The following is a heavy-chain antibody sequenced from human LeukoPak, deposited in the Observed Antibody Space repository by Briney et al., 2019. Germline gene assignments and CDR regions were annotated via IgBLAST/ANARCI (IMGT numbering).Heavy chain of an antibody. CDR2: IYYSGST. J-gene: IGHJ5*02. CDR1: GGSISSYY. V-gene: IGHV4-59*01. CDR3: ARDQYYDSSGYYYRWSDP. Sequence: SETLSLTCTVSGGSISSYYWSWIRQPPGKGLEWIGYIYYSGSTNYNPSLKSRVTISVDTSKNQFSLKLSSVTAADTAVYYCARDQYYDSSGYYYRWSDPWGQGTLVTVSS. D-gene: IGHD3-22*01.